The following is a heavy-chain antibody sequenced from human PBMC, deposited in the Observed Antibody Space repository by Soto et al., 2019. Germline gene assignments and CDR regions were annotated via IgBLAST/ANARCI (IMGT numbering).Heavy chain of an antibody. D-gene: IGHD6-19*01. V-gene: IGHV3-15*01. Sequence: GGSLRLSCAASGFIFSNAWMNWVRQAPGKGLEWVGRIKSNIDGGTTDYAAPVKGRFTISRDDSKNTLYLQMNSLKTEDTAVYYCTTDSSGSDYWGKGTLVTVSS. CDR1: GFIFSNAW. CDR3: TTDSSGSDY. J-gene: IGHJ4*02. CDR2: IKSNIDGGTT.